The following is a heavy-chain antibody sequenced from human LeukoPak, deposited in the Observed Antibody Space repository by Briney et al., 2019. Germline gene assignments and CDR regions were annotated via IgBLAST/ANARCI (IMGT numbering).Heavy chain of an antibody. V-gene: IGHV4-4*07. D-gene: IGHD3-10*01. CDR2: IYTSGST. Sequence: SETLSLTCTVSVGSISGYYWSWIRQPAGKGLEWIGRIYTSGSTNYNPSLKSRVTMSVDTSKNQFSLKLSSVTAADTAVYYCARDAYYYGHPVNWFDPWGQGTLVTVSS. J-gene: IGHJ5*02. CDR3: ARDAYYYGHPVNWFDP. CDR1: VGSISGYY.